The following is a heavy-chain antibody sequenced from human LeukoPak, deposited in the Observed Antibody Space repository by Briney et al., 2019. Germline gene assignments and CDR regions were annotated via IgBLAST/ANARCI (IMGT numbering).Heavy chain of an antibody. CDR2: MNPNSGNT. CDR1: GYTFTSYG. CDR3: ARGRSNLSPFDYDY. V-gene: IGHV1-8*03. Sequence: ASVKVSCKASGYTFTSYGISWVRQAPGQGLEWMGWMNPNSGNTGYAQKFQGRVTITRNTSISTAYMELSSLRSEDTAVYYCARGRSNLSPFDYDYWGQGTLVTVSS. D-gene: IGHD4-11*01. J-gene: IGHJ4*02.